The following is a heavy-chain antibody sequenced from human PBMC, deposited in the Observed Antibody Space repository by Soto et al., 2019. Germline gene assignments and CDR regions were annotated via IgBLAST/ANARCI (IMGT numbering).Heavy chain of an antibody. CDR3: GTMPIVVEPAPMDV. CDR1: GGSISSGDYY. CDR2: IYYSGST. Sequence: SETLSLTCTVSGGSISSGDYYWSWIRQPPGKGLEWVGYIYYSGSTSYNASLKSRTSISADPSNNQFSLKLHSLTAADTAVYFCGTMPIVVEPAPMDVWGPGTSVTVSS. D-gene: IGHD2-2*01. J-gene: IGHJ6*02. V-gene: IGHV4-30-4*01.